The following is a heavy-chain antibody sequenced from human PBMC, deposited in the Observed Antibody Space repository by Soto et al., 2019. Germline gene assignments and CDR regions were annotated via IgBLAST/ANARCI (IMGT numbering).Heavy chain of an antibody. Sequence: QVQLVESGGGVVQPGRSLRLSCAASGFTFSSYGMHWVRQAPGKGLEWVAVIWYDGSNKYYADSVKGRFTISRDNSKNTLYLQMNSLRAEDTAVYYCARDGPDIVVVPAATWFDPWGQGTLVTVSS. J-gene: IGHJ5*02. D-gene: IGHD2-2*01. CDR3: ARDGPDIVVVPAATWFDP. CDR1: GFTFSSYG. CDR2: IWYDGSNK. V-gene: IGHV3-33*01.